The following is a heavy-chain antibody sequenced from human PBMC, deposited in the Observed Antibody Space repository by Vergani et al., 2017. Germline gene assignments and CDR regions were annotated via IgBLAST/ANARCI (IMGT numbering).Heavy chain of an antibody. J-gene: IGHJ6*02. D-gene: IGHD3-10*01. CDR3: ASDRGYGLWFGELLSDYYYYGMDV. CDR1: GYTFTSYG. V-gene: IGHV1-18*01. Sequence: QVQLVQSGAEVKKPGASVKVSCKASGYTFTSYGISWVRQAPGHGLEWMGWISAYNGNTNYAQKLQGRVTMTTDTSTSTAYMELRSLRSADTAVYYCASDRGYGLWFGELLSDYYYYGMDVWGQGTTVTVSS. CDR2: ISAYNGNT.